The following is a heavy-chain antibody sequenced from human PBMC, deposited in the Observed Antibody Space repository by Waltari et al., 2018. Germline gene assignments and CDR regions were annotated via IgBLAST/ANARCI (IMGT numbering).Heavy chain of an antibody. CDR2: KYYTGRT. V-gene: IGHV4-39*01. Sequence: QVQLQESGPGLVRPSETLSLTCTVSLTSISSSSYCWGWIRQPPGKGLEWIGSKYYTGRTNYNPSLKSRVTISADTSKNQFSLKLKSVTAADTAVYYCARTGYCSTTSCTFFDYWGQGTLVTVSS. D-gene: IGHD2-2*01. CDR3: ARTGYCSTTSCTFFDY. CDR1: LTSISSSSYC. J-gene: IGHJ4*02.